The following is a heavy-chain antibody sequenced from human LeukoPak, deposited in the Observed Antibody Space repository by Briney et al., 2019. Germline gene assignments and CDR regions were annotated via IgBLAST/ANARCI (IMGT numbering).Heavy chain of an antibody. D-gene: IGHD1-26*01. CDR3: ARGGASSIPLDY. CDR1: GGSFSGYY. J-gene: IGHJ4*02. Sequence: AETLSLTCAVYGGSFSGYYWSWLRQPLGKGPEWIGHISNSGSTYYSPSLSSRVTISLDTSKDQFSLKLRSVTAADTAVYYCARGGASSIPLDYWGRGTLVTVSS. V-gene: IGHV4-59*01. CDR2: ISNSGST.